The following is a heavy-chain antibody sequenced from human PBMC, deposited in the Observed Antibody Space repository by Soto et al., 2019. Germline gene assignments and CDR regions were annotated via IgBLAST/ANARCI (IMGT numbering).Heavy chain of an antibody. J-gene: IGHJ6*02. CDR2: ISAYNGNT. V-gene: IGHV1-18*04. Sequence: QVQLVQSGAEVKKPGASVKVSCKASGYTFTSYGIGWVRQAPGQGLEWMGWISAYNGNTNYAQKLQGRVTMTTDTSTSTAYMELRSLRSDDTAVYYCARDWDGGSYYSLYYYGMDVWGQGTTVTVSS. D-gene: IGHD1-26*01. CDR3: ARDWDGGSYYSLYYYGMDV. CDR1: GYTFTSYG.